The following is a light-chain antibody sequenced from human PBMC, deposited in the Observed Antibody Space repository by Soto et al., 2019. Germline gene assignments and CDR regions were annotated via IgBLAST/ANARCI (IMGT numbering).Light chain of an antibody. J-gene: IGLJ1*01. CDR3: CSYAGSSTV. V-gene: IGLV2-23*02. CDR2: EVS. Sequence: QSALTQPASVSGSPGQSITISCTGTSSDVGSYNLVSWYQQHPGKAPKLMIYEVSKRPSGVSNRFSGSKSGNTASLTISGLQADDEADYYCCSYAGSSTVFGTGTKLTVL. CDR1: SSDVGSYNL.